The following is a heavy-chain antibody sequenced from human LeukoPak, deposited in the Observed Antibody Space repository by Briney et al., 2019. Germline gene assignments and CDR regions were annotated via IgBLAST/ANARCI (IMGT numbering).Heavy chain of an antibody. J-gene: IGHJ6*03. CDR2: IYHSGST. CDR3: AGSDYYYYMDV. CDR1: GGSISSSSYY. Sequence: SETLSFTCTVSGGSISSSSYYWGWIRQPPGKGLEWIGSIYHSGSTYYNPSLKSRVTISVDTSKNQFSLKLSSVTAADTAVFYCAGSDYYYYMDVWGKGTTVTVSS. D-gene: IGHD3-10*01. V-gene: IGHV4-39*01.